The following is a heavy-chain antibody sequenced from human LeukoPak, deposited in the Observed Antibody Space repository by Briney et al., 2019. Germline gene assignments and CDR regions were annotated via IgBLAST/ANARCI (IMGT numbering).Heavy chain of an antibody. CDR1: GFTFSSYA. CDR2: ISGSGNST. CDR3: AILYSSSPLDY. Sequence: GGSLRLSCAASGFTFSSYAMNWVRQAPGKGLEWVSTISGSGNSTYYADSVKGRFTISRDNSKNTLYLQMNSLRAEDTAIYYCAILYSSSPLDYWDQGTLVTVSS. D-gene: IGHD6-6*01. V-gene: IGHV3-23*01. J-gene: IGHJ4*02.